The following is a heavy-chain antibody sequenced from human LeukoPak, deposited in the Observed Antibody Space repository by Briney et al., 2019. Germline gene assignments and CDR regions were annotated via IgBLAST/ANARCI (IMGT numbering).Heavy chain of an antibody. CDR3: AKDKAPLYSGYDWDLDF. Sequence: GGSLRLSCAASGFTFHHYAIHWVRQVPGKGLEWVSGINWNSASIGYADSVKGRFTISRDNAKNSVFLQMNSLRAEDTALYYCAKDKAPLYSGYDWDLDFWGQGTLVTVSS. J-gene: IGHJ4*02. D-gene: IGHD5-12*01. V-gene: IGHV3-9*01. CDR2: INWNSASI. CDR1: GFTFHHYA.